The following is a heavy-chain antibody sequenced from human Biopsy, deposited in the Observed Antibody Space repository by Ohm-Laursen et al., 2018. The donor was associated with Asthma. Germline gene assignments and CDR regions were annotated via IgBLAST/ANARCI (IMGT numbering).Heavy chain of an antibody. CDR1: GGSISSSSYY. CDR2: IYYNGRT. Sequence: TLSLTCTVSGGSISSSSYYWGWIRQPPGKGLEWIGSIYYNGRTYYNPSLKSRVTISVDTSKNQFSLKLSSVTAADTAVYFCARRGGLERYFDYWGQGTLVTVSS. D-gene: IGHD3-16*01. J-gene: IGHJ4*02. V-gene: IGHV4-39*01. CDR3: ARRGGLERYFDY.